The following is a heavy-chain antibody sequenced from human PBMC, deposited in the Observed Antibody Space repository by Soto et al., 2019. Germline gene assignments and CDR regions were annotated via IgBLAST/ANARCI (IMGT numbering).Heavy chain of an antibody. CDR1: GGSISSYY. V-gene: IGHV4-59*08. CDR2: IYYSGST. J-gene: IGHJ4*02. Sequence: SSETLSLTCTVSGGSISSYYWSWIRQPPGKGLEWIGYIYYSGSTNYNPSLKSRVTISVDTSKNQFSLKLSSVTAADTAVYYCASSYDILTGYYGLFDYWGQGTLVTVSS. CDR3: ASSYDILTGYYGLFDY. D-gene: IGHD3-9*01.